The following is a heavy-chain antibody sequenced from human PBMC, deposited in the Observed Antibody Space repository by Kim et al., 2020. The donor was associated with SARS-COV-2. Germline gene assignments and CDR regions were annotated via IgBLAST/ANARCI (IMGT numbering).Heavy chain of an antibody. CDR2: ISSSSSYI. CDR3: ARESSGYPAMDV. CDR1: GFTFSSYS. D-gene: IGHD3-22*01. J-gene: IGHJ6*02. Sequence: GGSLRLSCAASGFTFSSYSMNWVRQAPGKGLEWVSSISSSSSYIYYADSVKGRFTISRDNAKNSLYLQMNSLRAEDTAVYYCARESSGYPAMDVWGQGTTVTVSS. V-gene: IGHV3-21*01.